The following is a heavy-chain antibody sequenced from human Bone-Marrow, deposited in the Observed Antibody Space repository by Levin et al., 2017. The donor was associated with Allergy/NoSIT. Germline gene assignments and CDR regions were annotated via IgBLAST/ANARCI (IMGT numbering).Heavy chain of an antibody. D-gene: IGHD6-6*01. CDR2: ISSSSSYI. V-gene: IGHV3-21*01. CDR3: ARDVRRQLPVEDYYYYYMDV. J-gene: IGHJ6*03. CDR1: GFTFSSYS. Sequence: GGSLRLSCAASGFTFSSYSMNWVRQAPGKGLEWVSSISSSSSYIYYADSVKGRFTISRDNAKNSLYLQMNSLRAEDTAVYYCARDVRRQLPVEDYYYYYMDVWGKGTTVTVSS.